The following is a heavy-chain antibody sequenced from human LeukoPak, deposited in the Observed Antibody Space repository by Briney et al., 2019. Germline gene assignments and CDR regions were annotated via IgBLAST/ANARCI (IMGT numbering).Heavy chain of an antibody. CDR3: TTDSHHSAYFSGY. Sequence: GGSLRLSCAASGFTFSGAWMNWVRQAPGKGLECVGRIKSKTDGGATDYAAPVKGRFTISRDDSKNTLYLQINGLKTEDTAMYYCTTDSHHSAYFSGYWGQGTLVTVSS. CDR1: GFTFSGAW. J-gene: IGHJ4*02. D-gene: IGHD3-22*01. V-gene: IGHV3-15*01. CDR2: IKSKTDGGAT.